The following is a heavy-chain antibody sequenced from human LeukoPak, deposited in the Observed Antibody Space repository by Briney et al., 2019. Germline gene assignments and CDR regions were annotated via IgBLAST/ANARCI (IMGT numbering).Heavy chain of an antibody. V-gene: IGHV1-69*04. D-gene: IGHD2-2*01. Sequence: SVKVSCKASGGTFSSYSINWVRQAPGQGLEWMGRIIPMFDITNYAQKFHGRVTITADKSTTTAYMELSSLRSEDTAVYYCARDGAGGYCSSTRCYVFDPWGQGTLVTVSS. CDR1: GGTFSSYS. CDR3: ARDGAGGYCSSTRCYVFDP. J-gene: IGHJ5*02. CDR2: IIPMFDIT.